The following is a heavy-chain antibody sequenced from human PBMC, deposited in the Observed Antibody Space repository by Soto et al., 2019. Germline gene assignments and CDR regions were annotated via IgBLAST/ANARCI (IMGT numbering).Heavy chain of an antibody. CDR1: GGSISSGGYY. Sequence: SETLSLTCTVSGGSISSGGYYWSWIRQHPGKGLEWIGYIYYTGSTNYNPSLKSRVTISVDTPKNQFSLKLNSVTAADTAVYYCAREQLSFLGDYWGQGTRVTVSS. V-gene: IGHV4-61*08. J-gene: IGHJ4*02. CDR3: AREQLSFLGDY. CDR2: IYYTGST. D-gene: IGHD3-10*01.